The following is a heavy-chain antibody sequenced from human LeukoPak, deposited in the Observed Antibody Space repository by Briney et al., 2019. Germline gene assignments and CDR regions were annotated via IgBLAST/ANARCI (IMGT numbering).Heavy chain of an antibody. J-gene: IGHJ4*02. CDR3: AKASGWYVGYFDY. Sequence: GGSLRLSCAASGFTFSSYSMNWVRQAPGKGLEWVSSISSSSNYIYYADSVKGRFTISRDNAKNSLYLQMNSLRAEDTAVYYCAKASGWYVGYFDYWGQGTLVTVSS. V-gene: IGHV3-21*01. CDR2: ISSSSNYI. CDR1: GFTFSSYS. D-gene: IGHD6-19*01.